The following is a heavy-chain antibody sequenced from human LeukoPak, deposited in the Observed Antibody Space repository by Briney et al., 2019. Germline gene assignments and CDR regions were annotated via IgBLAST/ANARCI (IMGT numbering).Heavy chain of an antibody. CDR3: ARAFDIVVVPVAFDP. D-gene: IGHD2-2*01. Sequence: SETLSLTCAVYGGSFSGYYWSWIRRPPGKGLEWIGEINHSGSTNYNPSLKSRVTISVDTSKNQFSLKLSSVTAADTAVYYCARAFDIVVVPVAFDPWGQGTLVTVSS. CDR2: INHSGST. CDR1: GGSFSGYY. J-gene: IGHJ5*02. V-gene: IGHV4-34*01.